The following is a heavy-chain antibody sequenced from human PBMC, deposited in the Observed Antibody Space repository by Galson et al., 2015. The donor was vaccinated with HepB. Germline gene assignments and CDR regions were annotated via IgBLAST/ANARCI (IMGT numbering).Heavy chain of an antibody. J-gene: IGHJ4*02. V-gene: IGHV3-23*01. D-gene: IGHD3-9*01. CDR2: ISGSGGST. CDR3: AKGYDILTGYSQLDY. CDR1: GFTFSSYA. Sequence: SLRLSCAASGFTFSSYAMSWVRQAPGKGLEWVSAISGSGGSTYYADSVKGRFTTSRDNSKNTLYLQMNSLRAEDTAVYYCAKGYDILTGYSQLDYWGQGTLVTVSS.